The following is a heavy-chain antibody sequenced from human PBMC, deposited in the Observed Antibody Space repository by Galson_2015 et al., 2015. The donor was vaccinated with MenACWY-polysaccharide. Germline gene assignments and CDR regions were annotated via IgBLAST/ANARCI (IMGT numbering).Heavy chain of an antibody. J-gene: IGHJ6*02. Sequence: SLRLSCAASGFSLGAWYMSWIRQAPGKGLEWLSYISKSGDSIYYGDSVQGRFAISRDNAKNSLYLQLNSLEVEDTAIYYCARGHYGLDVWGQGTTVTVSS. CDR2: ISKSGDSI. CDR3: ARGHYGLDV. CDR1: GFSLGAWY. V-gene: IGHV3-11*01.